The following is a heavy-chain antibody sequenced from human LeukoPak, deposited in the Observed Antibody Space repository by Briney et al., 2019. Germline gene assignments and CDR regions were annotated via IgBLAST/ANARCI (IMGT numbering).Heavy chain of an antibody. CDR3: ARGSHDSSDYYFDY. V-gene: IGHV1-8*03. J-gene: IGHJ4*02. CDR2: MNPNSGNT. Sequence: GASVKVSCKASGYTFTSYDINWVRQATGQGLEWMGWMNPNSGNTGYAQKFQGRATITRNTSISTAYMELSSLRSEDAAVYYCARGSHDSSDYYFDYWGQGTLVTVSS. D-gene: IGHD3-22*01. CDR1: GYTFTSYD.